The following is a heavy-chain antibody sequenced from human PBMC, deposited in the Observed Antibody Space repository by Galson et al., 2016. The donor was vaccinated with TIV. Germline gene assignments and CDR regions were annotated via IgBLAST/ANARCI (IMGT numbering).Heavy chain of an antibody. CDR1: GFTFSSFA. Sequence: SLRLSCAASGFTFSSFAMSWVRQAPGKALEWVSGISGSGGTTFYADSVKGRFSISRDNSKNTVYLQMNSLRAEDTAVYYCAKETGSLPTNWFDPGGEGTLVTVSS. CDR2: ISGSGGTT. D-gene: IGHD3-9*01. CDR3: AKETGSLPTNWFDP. V-gene: IGHV3-23*01. J-gene: IGHJ5*02.